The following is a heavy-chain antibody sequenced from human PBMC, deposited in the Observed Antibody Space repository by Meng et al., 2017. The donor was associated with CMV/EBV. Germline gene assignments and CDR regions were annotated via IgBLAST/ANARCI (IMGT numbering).Heavy chain of an antibody. Sequence: SVTVSCKASGCTFNSHGITWVRQAPGQGLEWVGGIIPIFRTALYAQKLRGRVTITTDESTSTVSMELSSLTSEDTAVYYCARGDQVNTAKLPWETQFYCNVDVWGQGTTVTVSS. CDR1: GCTFNSHG. D-gene: IGHD5-18*01. CDR2: IIPIFRTA. J-gene: IGHJ6*02. CDR3: ARGDQVNTAKLPWETQFYCNVDV. V-gene: IGHV1-69*05.